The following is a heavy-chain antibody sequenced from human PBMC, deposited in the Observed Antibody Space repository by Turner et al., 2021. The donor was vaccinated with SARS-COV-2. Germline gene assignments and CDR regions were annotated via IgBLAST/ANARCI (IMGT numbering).Heavy chain of an antibody. J-gene: IGHJ6*02. V-gene: IGHV1-8*01. CDR2: MNPNSGNT. Sequence: QVPLVQSGAEVKKPGASVKVSCKASGYTFTNSDINWVRQATGQGLEWMGWMNPNSGNTGYAQKFPGRVTMTRDTSISTAYMELSSLRSEDTAVYYCARLHGHCTSTSCYWDYYFGMDVWGQGTTVTVSS. D-gene: IGHD2-2*01. CDR3: ARLHGHCTSTSCYWDYYFGMDV. CDR1: GYTFTNSD.